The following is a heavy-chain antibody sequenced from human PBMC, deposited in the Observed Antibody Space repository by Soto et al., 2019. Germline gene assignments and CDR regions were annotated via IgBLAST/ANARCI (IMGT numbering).Heavy chain of an antibody. CDR3: ASYGRGYCIGGSCYSDYYYYYMDV. D-gene: IGHD2-15*01. Sequence: SETLSLTCTVSGGSISSSSYYWGWIRQPPGKGLEWIGSIYYSGSTYYNPSLKSRVTISVDTSKNQFSLKLSSVTAADTAVYYCASYGRGYCIGGSCYSDYYYYYMDVWGKGTTLTVSS. CDR1: GGSISSSSYY. CDR2: IYYSGST. V-gene: IGHV4-39*01. J-gene: IGHJ6*03.